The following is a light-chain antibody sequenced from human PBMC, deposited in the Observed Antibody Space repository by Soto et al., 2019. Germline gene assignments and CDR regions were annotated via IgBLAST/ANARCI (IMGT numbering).Light chain of an antibody. CDR1: SSNIGAGYD. CDR3: QSYDSSLSGWV. V-gene: IGLV1-40*01. J-gene: IGLJ3*02. Sequence: QSVLTQPPSVSGAPGQRVTISCTESSSNIGAGYDVHWYQQLPGTAPKLLIYGNSNRPSGVPDRFSGSKSGTSASLAITGLQAEDEAEYSCQSYDSSLSGWVFGGGTQLTVL. CDR2: GNS.